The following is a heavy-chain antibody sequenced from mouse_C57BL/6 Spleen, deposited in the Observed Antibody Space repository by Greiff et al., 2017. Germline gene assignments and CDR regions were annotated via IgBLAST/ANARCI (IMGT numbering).Heavy chain of an antibody. J-gene: IGHJ1*03. CDR3: ASLHLIITTARGYFDV. D-gene: IGHD1-1*01. Sequence: EVMLVESGGGLVKPGGSLKLSCAASGFTFSDYGMHWVRQAPEKGLEWVAYISSGSSTIYYADTVKGRFTISRDNAKNTLFLQMTSLRSEDTAMYYCASLHLIITTARGYFDVWGTGTTVTVSS. V-gene: IGHV5-17*01. CDR1: GFTFSDYG. CDR2: ISSGSSTI.